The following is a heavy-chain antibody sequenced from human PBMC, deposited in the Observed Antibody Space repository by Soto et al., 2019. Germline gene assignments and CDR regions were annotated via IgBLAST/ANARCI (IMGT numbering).Heavy chain of an antibody. J-gene: IGHJ4*02. CDR3: ARVPYDSSGFLDY. Sequence: PGGSLRLSCAASGFTFSDYYMSWIRQAPGKGLEWVSYISSSSSYTNYADSVKGRFTISRDNAKNSLYLQMNSLRAEDTAVYYCARVPYDSSGFLDYWGQGTLVTVSS. CDR1: GFTFSDYY. V-gene: IGHV3-11*06. D-gene: IGHD3-22*01. CDR2: ISSSSSYT.